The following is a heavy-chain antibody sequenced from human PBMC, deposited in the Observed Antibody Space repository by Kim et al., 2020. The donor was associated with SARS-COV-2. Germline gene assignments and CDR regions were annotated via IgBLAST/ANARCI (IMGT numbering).Heavy chain of an antibody. D-gene: IGHD3-3*01. CDR1: GGSISSGGYY. Sequence: SETLSLTCTVSGGSISSGGYYWSWIRQHPGKGLEWIGYIYYSGSTYYNPSLKSRVTISVDTSKNQFSLKLSSVTAADTAVYYCARAAGSVTIFGVVIIWAFDYWGQGTLVTVFS. CDR3: ARAAGSVTIFGVVIIWAFDY. V-gene: IGHV4-31*03. J-gene: IGHJ4*02. CDR2: IYYSGST.